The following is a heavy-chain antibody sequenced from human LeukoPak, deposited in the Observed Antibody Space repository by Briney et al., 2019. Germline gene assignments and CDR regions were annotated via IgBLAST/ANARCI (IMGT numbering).Heavy chain of an antibody. D-gene: IGHD3-22*01. CDR3: ARDRREYDSSGYYAFDY. CDR2: INPSGGST. V-gene: IGHV1-46*01. J-gene: IGHJ4*02. Sequence: GASVKVSCKASGYTFTSYYMHWVRQAPGQGLEWMGIINPSGGSTSYAQKFQGRVTMTRDTSTSTVYMELSSLRSEDTAVYYCARDRREYDSSGYYAFDYWGRGTLVTVSS. CDR1: GYTFTSYY.